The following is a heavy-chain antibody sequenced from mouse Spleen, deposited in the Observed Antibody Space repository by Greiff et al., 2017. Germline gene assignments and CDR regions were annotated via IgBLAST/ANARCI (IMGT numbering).Heavy chain of an antibody. J-gene: IGHJ2*01. Sequence: VQLQQSGPVLVKPGASVKMSCKASGYTFTDYYMNWVKQSHGKSLEWIGVINPYNGGTSYNQKFKGKATLTVDKSSSTAYMELNSLTSEDSAVYYCARGGETGYYFDYWGQGTTLTVSS. D-gene: IGHD4-1*01. V-gene: IGHV1-19*01. CDR2: INPYNGGT. CDR1: GYTFTDYY. CDR3: ARGGETGYYFDY.